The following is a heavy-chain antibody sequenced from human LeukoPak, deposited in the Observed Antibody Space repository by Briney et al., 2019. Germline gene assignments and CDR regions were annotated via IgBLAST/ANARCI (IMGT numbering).Heavy chain of an antibody. CDR3: ARAKVGAAGFFDY. CDR1: GFTASSNY. Sequence: GGSVRLSCAASGFTASSNYMSWVGQAPGKGLEWVSIIYSDGTAYYADSVQGRFTISRDNSKNTLYLQMNSLRAEDTAVYYCARAKVGAAGFFDYCGQRALFSASS. CDR2: IYSDGTA. J-gene: IGHJ4*02. D-gene: IGHD6-13*01. V-gene: IGHV3-53*01.